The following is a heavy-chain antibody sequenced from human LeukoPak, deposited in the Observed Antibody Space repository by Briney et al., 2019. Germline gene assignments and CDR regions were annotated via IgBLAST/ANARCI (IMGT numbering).Heavy chain of an antibody. CDR2: IIPIFGTA. CDR1: GGTFSSYA. CDR3: ARGYCSGGSCPTGFDY. V-gene: IGHV1-69*13. J-gene: IGHJ4*02. Sequence: ASVNVSCTASGGTFSSYAISWVRQAPGQGLEWMGGIIPIFGTANYAQKFQGRVTITADESTSTAYMELSSLRSEDTAVYYCARGYCSGGSCPTGFDYWGQGTLVTVSS. D-gene: IGHD2-15*01.